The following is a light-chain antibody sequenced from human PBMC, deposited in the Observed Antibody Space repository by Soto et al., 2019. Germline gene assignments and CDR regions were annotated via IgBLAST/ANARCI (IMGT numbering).Light chain of an antibody. V-gene: IGKV1-39*01. J-gene: IGKJ2*01. CDR3: QQSYSTPPGDLNT. CDR1: QSISSY. Sequence: DIQMTQSPSSLSASVGDRVTITCRASQSISSYLNGYQQKPGKAPKLLIYAASSLQSGVPSRFSGSGSGTDFTLTISSLQPEDIATYFCQQSYSTPPGDLNTFGQGTKLEIK. CDR2: AAS.